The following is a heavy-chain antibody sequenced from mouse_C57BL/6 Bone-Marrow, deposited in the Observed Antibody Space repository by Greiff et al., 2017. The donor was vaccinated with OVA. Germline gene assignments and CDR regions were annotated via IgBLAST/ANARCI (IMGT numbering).Heavy chain of an antibody. Sequence: VQLQQSGPGLVQPSQSLSITCTVSGFSLTSYGVHWVRQSPGKGLEWLGVIWSGGSTDYNAAFISRLSVSKDNSKSQVFFKMNSLQADDTAIYYCARNCPYYDGLAMDYWGQGTSVTVSS. V-gene: IGHV2-2*01. CDR3: ARNCPYYDGLAMDY. D-gene: IGHD2-3*01. CDR1: GFSLTSYG. CDR2: IWSGGST. J-gene: IGHJ4*01.